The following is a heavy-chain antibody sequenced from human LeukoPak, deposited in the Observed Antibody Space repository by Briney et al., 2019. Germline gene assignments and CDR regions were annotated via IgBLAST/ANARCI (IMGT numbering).Heavy chain of an antibody. J-gene: IGHJ4*02. Sequence: GGSLRLSCAASGFTFSSYGMHWVRQVPGKGLECLANIKEDGSETYYADSVKGRFTISRYNPKNLLFLQINSLRVEDTAVYYCARETPRRGETRDGYRWGQGTVVTVSS. D-gene: IGHD5-24*01. CDR2: IKEDGSET. CDR1: GFTFSSYG. V-gene: IGHV3-7*01. CDR3: ARETPRRGETRDGYR.